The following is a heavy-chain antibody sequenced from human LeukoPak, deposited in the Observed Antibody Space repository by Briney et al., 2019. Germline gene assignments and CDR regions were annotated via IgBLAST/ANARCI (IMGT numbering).Heavy chain of an antibody. CDR1: GYTFTSYG. J-gene: IGHJ4*02. CDR2: ISAYNGNT. V-gene: IGHV1-18*01. CDR3: ARDLPYGCSSTSCYFHFDY. Sequence: ASVTVSCRASGYTFTSYGISWVRQAPGQGLEWMGWISAYNGNTNYAQKLQDRVTMTTDTSTTTAYMELRSLRSDDTAVYYCARDLPYGCSSTSCYFHFDYWGQGTLVTVSS. D-gene: IGHD2-2*01.